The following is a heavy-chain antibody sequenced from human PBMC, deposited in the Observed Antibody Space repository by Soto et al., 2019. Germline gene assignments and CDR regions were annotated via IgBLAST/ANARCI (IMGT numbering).Heavy chain of an antibody. CDR2: ISGSGGST. Sequence: GGSLRLSCAASGFTFISYAMSWGRQAPGKGLEWVSAISGSGGSTYYADSVKGRFTISRDNSKNTLYLQMNSLRAEDTAVYYCAKVNPMYYDFWSGPTGFDPWGQGTLVTVSS. D-gene: IGHD3-3*01. J-gene: IGHJ5*02. CDR3: AKVNPMYYDFWSGPTGFDP. CDR1: GFTFISYA. V-gene: IGHV3-23*01.